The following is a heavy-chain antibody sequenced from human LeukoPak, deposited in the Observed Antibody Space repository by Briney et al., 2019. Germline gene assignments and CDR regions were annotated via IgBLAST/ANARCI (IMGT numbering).Heavy chain of an antibody. D-gene: IGHD3-10*01. CDR3: ARVHYYGSGSYYNTGWFDP. J-gene: IGHJ5*02. V-gene: IGHV1-8*01. CDR1: GYTFTSYY. Sequence: ASVKVSRKASGYTFTSYYINRVRQATGQGLEWMGWMNPNSGNTGYAQKFQGRVTMTRNTSISTAYMELSSLRSEDTAVYYCARVHYYGSGSYYNTGWFDPWGQGTLVTVSS. CDR2: MNPNSGNT.